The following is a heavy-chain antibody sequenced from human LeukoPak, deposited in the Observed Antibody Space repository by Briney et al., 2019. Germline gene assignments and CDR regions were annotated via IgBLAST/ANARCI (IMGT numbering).Heavy chain of an antibody. V-gene: IGHV3-23*01. CDR1: GFTFSSYA. J-gene: IGHJ4*02. D-gene: IGHD3-10*01. CDR3: GKGRRFRCGELPYYFDY. CDR2: ISGSGGST. Sequence: GGSLRLSCAASGFTFSSYAMSWVRQAPGKGLEWVSAISGSGGSTYYADSVKGRFTISRDNSKNTLYLQMSSLRAEDTAVHYCGKGRRFRCGELPYYFDYWGQGTLVTVSS.